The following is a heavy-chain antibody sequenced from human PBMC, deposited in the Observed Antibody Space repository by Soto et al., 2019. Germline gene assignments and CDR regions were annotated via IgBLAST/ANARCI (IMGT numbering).Heavy chain of an antibody. D-gene: IGHD3-10*01. CDR1: GFSFGYYW. J-gene: IGHJ4*02. CDR2: IKLDASEK. CDR3: ARTSGYGSGASVILYLDY. V-gene: IGHV3-7*01. Sequence: GGSLRLSCAASGFSFGYYWMSWVRQAPRKGLEWLATIKLDASEKKYVDSVKGRFTLSRDNAKNTLYLQMDSLRVEDTAVYYCARTSGYGSGASVILYLDYWGRGTLVTVSS.